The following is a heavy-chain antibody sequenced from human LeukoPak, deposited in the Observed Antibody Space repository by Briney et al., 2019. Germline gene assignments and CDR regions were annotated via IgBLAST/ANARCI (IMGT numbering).Heavy chain of an antibody. CDR2: IYYSGST. CDR3: ARVGGYSSPFVRVGPYYFDY. J-gene: IGHJ4*02. CDR1: GGSISSSSYY. Sequence: SETLSLTCTVSGGSISSSSYYWGWIRQPPGKGLEWIGSIYYSGSTYYNPSLKSRVTISVDTSKNQFSLKLSSVTAADTAVYYCARVGGYSSPFVRVGPYYFDYWGQGTLVTVSS. V-gene: IGHV4-39*01. D-gene: IGHD6-13*01.